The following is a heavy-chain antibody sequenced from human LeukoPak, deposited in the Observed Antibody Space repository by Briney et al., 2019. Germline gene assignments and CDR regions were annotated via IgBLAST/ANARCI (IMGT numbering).Heavy chain of an antibody. CDR2: IWYDGSNK. Sequence: SGRSLRLSCAASGFTFSSHGMHWVRQAPGKGLEWVAVIWYDGSNKYYADSVRGRFTISRDNSKNTLYLQMNSLRAEDTAVYYCAVPYYYDSSEDYYGMDVWGQGTTVTVSS. V-gene: IGHV3-33*01. CDR1: GFTFSSHG. D-gene: IGHD3-22*01. J-gene: IGHJ6*02. CDR3: AVPYYYDSSEDYYGMDV.